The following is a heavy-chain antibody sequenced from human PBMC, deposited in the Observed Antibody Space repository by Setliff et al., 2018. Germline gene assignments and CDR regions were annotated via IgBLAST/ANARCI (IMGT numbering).Heavy chain of an antibody. CDR2: VNPASGGT. D-gene: IGHD6-6*01. CDR3: ALEYSNSSPTVYYYMDV. V-gene: IGHV1-2*06. J-gene: IGHJ6*03. CDR1: GYTFTDYY. Sequence: ASVKVSCKAFGYTFTDYYIHWVRQAPGQGLEWMGRVNPASGGTNYAQRFQGRVSMTRDTSITTAYMELTRLTSDDTAVYYCALEYSNSSPTVYYYMDVWGKGTTVTVSS.